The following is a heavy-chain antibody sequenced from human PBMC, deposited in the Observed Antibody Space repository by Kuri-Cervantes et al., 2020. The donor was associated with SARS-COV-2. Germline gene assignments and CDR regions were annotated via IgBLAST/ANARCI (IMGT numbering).Heavy chain of an antibody. CDR1: GFTFSNYS. V-gene: IGHV3-21*06. J-gene: IGHJ5*01. D-gene: IGHD2-2*01. CDR2: ISGSYTYV. CDR3: ARETLVVAAGRSIRGGFDS. Sequence: GGSLRLSCAASGFTFSNYSMNWVRLSPRKGLEWVASISGSYTYVFYGDSMKGRFTISRDNTQNSLYLQMNSLRAEDTAVYYCARETLVVAAGRSIRGGFDSWGQGTLVTVSS.